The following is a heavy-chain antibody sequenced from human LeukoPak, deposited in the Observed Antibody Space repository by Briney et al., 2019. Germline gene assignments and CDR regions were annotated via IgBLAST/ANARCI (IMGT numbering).Heavy chain of an antibody. Sequence: QAGGSLRLSCAASGFTFSSYEMNWVRQAPGKGLEWVSYISSSGSTIYYADSVKGRFIISRDDARNSLSLQMNSLRAEDTAVYYCAGSFGDVKNFWGQGTLVTVSS. CDR2: ISSSGSTI. V-gene: IGHV3-48*03. D-gene: IGHD3-10*01. CDR1: GFTFSSYE. CDR3: AGSFGDVKNF. J-gene: IGHJ4*01.